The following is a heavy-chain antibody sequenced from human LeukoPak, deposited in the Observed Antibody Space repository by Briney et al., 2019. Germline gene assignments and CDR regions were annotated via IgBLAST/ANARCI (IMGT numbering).Heavy chain of an antibody. CDR3: AGETGIIAPGAFDI. CDR2: IYSGGST. CDR1: GFTVSINY. J-gene: IGHJ3*02. Sequence: SGGSLRLSCAASGFTVSINYMTWVRQAPGKGLEWVSVIYSGGSTYYADSVKGRFTISRDNSKNTLYLQMNSLRAEDTAVYYCAGETGIIAPGAFDIWGQGTMVTVSS. D-gene: IGHD1-1*01. V-gene: IGHV3-53*01.